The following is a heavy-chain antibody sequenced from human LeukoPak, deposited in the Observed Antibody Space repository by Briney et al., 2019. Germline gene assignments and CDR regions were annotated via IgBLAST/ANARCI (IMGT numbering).Heavy chain of an antibody. V-gene: IGHV3-30*04. CDR1: GFTFSSYA. CDR3: ARDSGDDSSGRNWFDP. CDR2: ISYDGSNK. D-gene: IGHD3-22*01. Sequence: QAGGSLRLSCAASGFTFSSYAMHWVRQAPGKGLEWVAVISYDGSNKYYADSVKGRFTISRDNSKNTLYLQMNSLRAEDTAVYYCARDSGDDSSGRNWFDPWGQGTLVTVSS. J-gene: IGHJ5*02.